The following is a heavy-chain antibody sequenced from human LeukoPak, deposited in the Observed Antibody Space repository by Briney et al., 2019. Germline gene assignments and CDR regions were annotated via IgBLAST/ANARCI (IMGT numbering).Heavy chain of an antibody. V-gene: IGHV3-23*01. CDR2: ISSSTRPT. CDR1: GFTFSNYA. J-gene: IGHJ4*02. D-gene: IGHD6-19*01. Sequence: GGSLRLSCAASGFTFSNYAMMGVGEARGKGVEWGSAISSSTRPTYYADSVKGRFSISRDNSKNTLYLQMNSLRGEDTAVYYCAKPFTPTIYAIGWYNCDYWGQGTLVTVSS. CDR3: AKPFTPTIYAIGWYNCDY.